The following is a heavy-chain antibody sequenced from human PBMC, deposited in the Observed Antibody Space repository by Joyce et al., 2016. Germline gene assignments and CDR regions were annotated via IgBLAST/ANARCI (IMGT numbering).Heavy chain of an antibody. CDR1: GFTFSDYY. J-gene: IGHJ6*02. V-gene: IGHV3-11*01. Sequence: QVQLVESGGGLVKPGGSLRLSCAASGFTFSDYYMSWIRQGPGKGLEWVSYISSTGRTIYYADYVKGRFTMSRNNAKNSLYLQMNSLRAEDTAMYYCARGPGYCSTTTCSPGDGMDVWGQGTTVTVSS. CDR2: ISSTGRTI. CDR3: ARGPGYCSTTTCSPGDGMDV. D-gene: IGHD2-2*01.